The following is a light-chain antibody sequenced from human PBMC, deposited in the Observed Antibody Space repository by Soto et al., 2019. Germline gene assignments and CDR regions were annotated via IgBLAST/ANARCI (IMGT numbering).Light chain of an antibody. Sequence: EIVLTQSPAILSLSPGESATLSCRASQSVSSYLAWYQHKPGQAPRLLIYGASIRSTGIPARFSGGGSGTDFTLTISSLEPEDFAVYYCQQRTNWPSVIFGQGTRLESK. CDR1: QSVSSY. CDR3: QQRTNWPSVI. V-gene: IGKV3-11*01. CDR2: GAS. J-gene: IGKJ5*01.